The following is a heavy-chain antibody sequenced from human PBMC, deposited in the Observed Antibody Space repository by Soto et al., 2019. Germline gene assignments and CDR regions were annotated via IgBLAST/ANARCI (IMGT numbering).Heavy chain of an antibody. CDR2: VKHDGTEE. CDR1: GFTFNIHW. D-gene: IGHD4-17*01. CDR3: ARDSRGANFDH. V-gene: IGHV3-7*01. J-gene: IGHJ4*02. Sequence: GGSLRLSCEGSGFTFNIHWVTWVRQAPGKGLEWVASVKHDGTEEYYLDSVQGRFTISRDNARNSLFLHLNSLRVEDTAVYYCARDSRGANFDHWGQGALVTVSS.